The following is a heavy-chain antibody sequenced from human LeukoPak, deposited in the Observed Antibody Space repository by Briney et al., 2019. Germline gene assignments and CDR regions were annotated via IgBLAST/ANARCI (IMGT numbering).Heavy chain of an antibody. Sequence: GASVKVSCKASGYTFTGYYMHWVRQAPGQGLEWMGRINPNSGGTNYAQKFQGRVTMTRDTSISTAYMELSRLRSDDTAVYYCARDSPARGSDAFDIWGQGTMVTVSS. CDR3: ARDSPARGSDAFDI. CDR2: INPNSGGT. D-gene: IGHD3-10*01. CDR1: GYTFTGYY. J-gene: IGHJ3*02. V-gene: IGHV1-2*06.